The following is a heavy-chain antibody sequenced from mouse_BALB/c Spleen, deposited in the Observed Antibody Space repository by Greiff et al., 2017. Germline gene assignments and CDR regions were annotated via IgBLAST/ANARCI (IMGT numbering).Heavy chain of an antibody. D-gene: IGHD2-1*01. Sequence: EVKLQQSGPGLVKPSQSLSLTCSVTGYSITSGYYWNWIRQFPGNKLEWMGYISYDGSNNYNPSLKNRISITRDTSKNQFFLKLNSVTTEDTATYYCASLDGNYGAMDYWGQGTSVTVSS. V-gene: IGHV3-6*02. CDR1: GYSITSGYY. J-gene: IGHJ4*01. CDR3: ASLDGNYGAMDY. CDR2: ISYDGSN.